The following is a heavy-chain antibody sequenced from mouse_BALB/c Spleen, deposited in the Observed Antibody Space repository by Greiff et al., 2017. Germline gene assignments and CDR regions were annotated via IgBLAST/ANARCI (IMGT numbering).Heavy chain of an antibody. CDR1: GFTFSSYG. CDR2: INSNGGST. J-gene: IGHJ2*01. Sequence: EVHLVESGGGLVQPGGSLKLSCAASGFTFSSYGMSWVRQTPDKRLELVATINSNGGSTYYPDSVKGRFTISRDNAKNTLYLQMSSLKSEDTAMYYCARDRITTATFDYWGQGTTLTVSS. D-gene: IGHD1-2*01. CDR3: ARDRITTATFDY. V-gene: IGHV5-6-3*01.